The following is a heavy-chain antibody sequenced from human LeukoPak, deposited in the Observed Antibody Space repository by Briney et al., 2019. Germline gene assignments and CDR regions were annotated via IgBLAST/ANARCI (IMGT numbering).Heavy chain of an antibody. D-gene: IGHD3-10*02. CDR2: ISTYNGNT. CDR3: ARVVRGSAMDV. CDR1: GDTFTTSD. V-gene: IGHV1-18*01. J-gene: IGHJ6*02. Sequence: GASVKVSCKTSGDTFTTSDITWVRQAPGQGVEWMGWISTYNGNTNFAQKLQGRVSMTTDTSTSTAYMELRSLRSDDTAVYYCARVVRGSAMDVWGQGTSVTVSS.